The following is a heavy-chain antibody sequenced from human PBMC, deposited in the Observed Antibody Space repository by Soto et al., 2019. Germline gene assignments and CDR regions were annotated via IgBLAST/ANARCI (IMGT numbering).Heavy chain of an antibody. CDR1: GGTFSSYA. Sequence: SVKVSCKASGGTFSSYAFSWVRQAPGQGLEWMGGIIPIFGTANYAQKFQGRVTITADESTSTAYMELSSLRSEDTAVYYCARWGKDIVVVPAAIPYYYYYYGMDVWGQGTTVTVSS. J-gene: IGHJ6*02. CDR2: IIPIFGTA. V-gene: IGHV1-69*13. CDR3: ARWGKDIVVVPAAIPYYYYYYGMDV. D-gene: IGHD2-2*02.